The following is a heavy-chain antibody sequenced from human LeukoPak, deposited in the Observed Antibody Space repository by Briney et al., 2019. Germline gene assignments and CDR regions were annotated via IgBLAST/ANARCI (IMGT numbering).Heavy chain of an antibody. CDR2: ISGDGGIT. J-gene: IGHJ6*02. CDR3: AKSSGPGGYYYYGMDV. V-gene: IGHV3-23*01. D-gene: IGHD3-22*01. Sequence: PGGSLRLSCAASEFTFNTYAVSWVRQAPGKGLEWVSAISGDGGITYYADSVRGRFTISRDNSKSTLYLRMNSLRAEDTAVYYCAKSSGPGGYYYYGMDVWGQGTTVTVSS. CDR1: EFTFNTYA.